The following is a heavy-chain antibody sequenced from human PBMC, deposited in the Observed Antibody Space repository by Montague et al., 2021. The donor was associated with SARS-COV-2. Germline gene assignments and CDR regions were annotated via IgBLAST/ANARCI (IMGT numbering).Heavy chain of an antibody. CDR3: ARMVAVTTSFDY. Sequence: PALVKPTQTLTLTCTFSGFPLSTSGMCVSWIRQPPGKALEWLARIDWDDDKYYSTSLKTRLTISKDTSKNQVVLTMANMDPVDTATYYCARMVAVTTSFDYWGQGTLVTVSS. CDR2: IDWDDDK. D-gene: IGHD4-17*01. CDR1: GFPLSTSGMC. J-gene: IGHJ4*02. V-gene: IGHV2-70*11.